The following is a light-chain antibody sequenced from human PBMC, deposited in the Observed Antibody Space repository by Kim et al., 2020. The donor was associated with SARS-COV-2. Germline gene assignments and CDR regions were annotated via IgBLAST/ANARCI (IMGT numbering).Light chain of an antibody. V-gene: IGLV1-44*01. CDR2: SNN. Sequence: QRVNISCSGSRTNTGSNTVNWYQQYPGTAPRLLIYSNNQRPSGVPDRFSGSKSGTSASLAISGLQSEDEAVYYCAAWDDSMSGNWVFGGGTQLTVL. J-gene: IGLJ3*02. CDR1: RTNTGSNT. CDR3: AAWDDSMSGNWV.